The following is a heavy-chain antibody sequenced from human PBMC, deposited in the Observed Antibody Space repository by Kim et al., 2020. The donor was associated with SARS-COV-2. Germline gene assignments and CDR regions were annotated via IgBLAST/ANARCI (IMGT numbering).Heavy chain of an antibody. D-gene: IGHD2-8*01. V-gene: IGHV3-53*01. Sequence: GGSLRLSCVASGFTVSGSYMSWVRQAPGEGLQWVSVIYSTGATYYADSVKGRFTISSDTSQNILYLQMDSLRVEDTAVYYCARHKMVYAFDVWGQGTMVTVSS. J-gene: IGHJ3*01. CDR1: GFTVSGSY. CDR3: ARHKMVYAFDV. CDR2: IYSTGAT.